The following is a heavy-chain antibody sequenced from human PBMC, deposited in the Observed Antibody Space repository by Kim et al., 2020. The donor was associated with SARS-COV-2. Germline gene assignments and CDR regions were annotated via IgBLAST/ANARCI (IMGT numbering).Heavy chain of an antibody. J-gene: IGHJ3*02. CDR3: ARRKEMAVAGRFYAFDI. CDR1: GGSISSSSYY. CDR2: IYYSGST. D-gene: IGHD6-19*01. Sequence: SETLSLTCTVSGGSISSSSYYWGWIRQPPGKGLEWIGSIYYSGSTYYNPSLKSRVTISVDTSKNQFSLKLSSVTAADTAVYYCARRKEMAVAGRFYAFDIWGQGTMVTVYS. V-gene: IGHV4-39*01.